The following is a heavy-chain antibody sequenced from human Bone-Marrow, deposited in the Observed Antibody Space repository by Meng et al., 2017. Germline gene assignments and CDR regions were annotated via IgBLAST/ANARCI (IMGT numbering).Heavy chain of an antibody. J-gene: IGHJ4*02. D-gene: IGHD5-18*01. Sequence: GGSLRLSCAASGFSFDSYTMSWVRQAPGTGLEWVSSISSSSSYIYYADSVKGRFTISRDNAKNSLYLQMNSLRAEDTAVYYCARDFVGYSYFDYWGQGTLVTVS. V-gene: IGHV3-21*01. CDR2: ISSSSSYI. CDR3: ARDFVGYSYFDY. CDR1: GFSFDSYT.